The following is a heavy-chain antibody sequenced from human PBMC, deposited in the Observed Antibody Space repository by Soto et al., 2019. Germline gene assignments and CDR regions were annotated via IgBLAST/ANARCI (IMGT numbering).Heavy chain of an antibody. CDR1: GFTFSSQT. CDR3: AKGARDVDS. CDR2: ISSSGST. D-gene: IGHD5-12*01. J-gene: IGHJ4*02. V-gene: IGHV3-23*01. Sequence: EVQLLESGGGLVQPGGSLRLSCAASGFTFSSQTMSWVRQAPGKGLEWVSVISSSGSTSYTDSVEGRFPISKDSSTNTLYLQLNSLGVEDTAVYYCAKGARDVDSWGQGTLVTVSS.